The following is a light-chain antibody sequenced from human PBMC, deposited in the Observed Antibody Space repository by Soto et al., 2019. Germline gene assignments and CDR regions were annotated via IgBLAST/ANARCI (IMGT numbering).Light chain of an antibody. CDR3: QQYYSYPRT. CDR2: AAS. CDR1: QNIKTW. J-gene: IGKJ1*01. Sequence: DIQMTQSPSTLSASVGDTVTITCRASQNIKTWLAWYQQKPGKAPKLLIYAASTLQSGVPSRFSGSGSGTDFTLTISCLQSEDFATYYCQQYYSYPRTFGQGTKVDIK. V-gene: IGKV1-5*01.